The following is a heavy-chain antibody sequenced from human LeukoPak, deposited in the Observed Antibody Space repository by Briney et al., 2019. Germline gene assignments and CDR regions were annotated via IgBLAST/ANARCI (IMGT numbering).Heavy chain of an antibody. J-gene: IGHJ4*02. Sequence: PGGSLRLSCAASGFTVSRNYMSWVRQAPGKGLEWVSVLYSGGSTNYADSVKGRFTISRDNSKNTLYLQMNGLRPEDTAVYFCAKDWGNKFASGSSYLDSWGQGTLVTVSS. D-gene: IGHD3-10*01. CDR2: LYSGGST. V-gene: IGHV3-53*05. CDR1: GFTVSRNY. CDR3: AKDWGNKFASGSSYLDS.